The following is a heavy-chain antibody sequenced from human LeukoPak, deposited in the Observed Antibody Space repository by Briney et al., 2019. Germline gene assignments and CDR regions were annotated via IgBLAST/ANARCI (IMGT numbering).Heavy chain of an antibody. J-gene: IGHJ6*02. V-gene: IGHV3-66*01. CDR1: GFTVSSNY. Sequence: GGSLRLSCAASGFTVSSNYMSWVRQAPGKGLEWVSVIYSGGSTYYADSVKGRFTISRDNSKNTLYLQMNSLRAEGTAVYYCARDCFFGCSSSSPYYYYGMDVWGQGTTVTVSS. CDR2: IYSGGST. D-gene: IGHD6-13*01. CDR3: ARDCFFGCSSSSPYYYYGMDV.